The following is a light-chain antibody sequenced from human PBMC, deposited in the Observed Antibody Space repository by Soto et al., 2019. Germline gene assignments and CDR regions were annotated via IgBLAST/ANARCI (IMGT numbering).Light chain of an antibody. CDR2: GAS. CDR1: QSVSSSY. CDR3: QKYGSSSWK. Sequence: EIVLTQSPGTLSLSPGERATLSCRASQSVSSSYLAWYQHKPGQAPRLLIYGASSRATGIPDRFSGSGSGTDFTRSSSKLEPADYALYYCQKYGSSSWKSGNGTKVDIK. J-gene: IGKJ1*01. V-gene: IGKV3-20*01.